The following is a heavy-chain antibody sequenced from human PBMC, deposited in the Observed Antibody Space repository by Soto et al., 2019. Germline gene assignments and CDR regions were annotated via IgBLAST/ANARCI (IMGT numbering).Heavy chain of an antibody. CDR2: ISGSGGST. D-gene: IGHD3-22*01. CDR1: GCTFSIYA. Sequence: GGALRLSCAASGCTFSIYAMSWVRQAPGKGLEWVSAISGSGGSTYYADSVKGRFTISRDNSKNTLYLQMNSLRAEDTAVYYCAKDFPTMIVVPDAFDIWGQGTMVTVSS. V-gene: IGHV3-23*01. J-gene: IGHJ3*02. CDR3: AKDFPTMIVVPDAFDI.